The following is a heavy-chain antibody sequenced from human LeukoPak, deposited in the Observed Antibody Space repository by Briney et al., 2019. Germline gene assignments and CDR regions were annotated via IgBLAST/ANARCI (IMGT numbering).Heavy chain of an antibody. D-gene: IGHD3-3*01. CDR3: ARDPPSAYYDFWSGYYAE. CDR2: ISSSGSTI. CDR1: GFTFSDYY. V-gene: IGHV3-11*01. J-gene: IGHJ4*02. Sequence: KPGGSLRLSCAASGFTFSDYYMSWIRQAPGKGLEWVSYISSSGSTIYYADSVKGRFTISRDNAKNSLYLQTNSLRAEDTAVYYCARDPPSAYYDFWSGYYAEWGQGTLVTVSS.